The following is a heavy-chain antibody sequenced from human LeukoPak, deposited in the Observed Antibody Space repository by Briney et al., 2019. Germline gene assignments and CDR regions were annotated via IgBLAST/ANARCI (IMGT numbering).Heavy chain of an antibody. J-gene: IGHJ5*02. CDR2: ISSSSSYI. CDR3: ARVTYYYGSGSHSPPFDP. CDR1: GFMFADHG. D-gene: IGHD3-10*01. V-gene: IGHV3-21*01. Sequence: GGSLRLTCAASGFMFADHGMTWVRQVPGKGLEWVSSISSSSSYIYYADSVKGRFTISRDNAKNSLYLQMNSLRAEDTAVYYCARVTYYYGSGSHSPPFDPWGQGTLVTVSS.